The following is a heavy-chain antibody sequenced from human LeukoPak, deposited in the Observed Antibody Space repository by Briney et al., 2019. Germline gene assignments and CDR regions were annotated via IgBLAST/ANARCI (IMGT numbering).Heavy chain of an antibody. V-gene: IGHV1-18*01. CDR3: ARDSPSGYYYDSSGYYNPFDY. CDR1: GYTFTSYG. Sequence: ASVKVSCKASGYTFTSYGISWVRQAPGQGLEWMGWISAYNGNTNYAQKLQGRVTMATDTSTSTAYMELRSLRSDDTAVYYCARDSPSGYYYDSSGYYNPFDYWGQGTLVTVSS. J-gene: IGHJ4*02. D-gene: IGHD3-22*01. CDR2: ISAYNGNT.